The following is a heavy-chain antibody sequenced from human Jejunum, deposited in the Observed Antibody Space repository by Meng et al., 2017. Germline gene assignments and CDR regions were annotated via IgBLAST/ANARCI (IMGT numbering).Heavy chain of an antibody. D-gene: IGHD3-22*01. J-gene: IGHJ4*02. CDR3: ARGHFDKYFDS. Sequence: QVQLQGSGPGLVRPSETLPLTCTISGGSVNSGSYYWSWIRQPPGKGLEWIGYMYFSGSTNYNASLKSRVTISVDTSKKQFSLKLTSVTAADTAVYYCARGHFDKYFDSWGQGTLVTVSS. CDR1: GGSVNSGSYY. V-gene: IGHV4-61*01. CDR2: MYFSGST.